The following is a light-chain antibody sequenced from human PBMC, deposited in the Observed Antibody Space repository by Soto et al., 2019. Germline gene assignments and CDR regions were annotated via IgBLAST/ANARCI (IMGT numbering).Light chain of an antibody. Sequence: QSALTQPASVSGSPGQSITISCTGASTDFVAHNCVSWYQQHPHRAPKLIIFDVTTRPSGVSPRFSGSKSGNTASLTISGLRSEDEADYFCNSYANSTTRVFGAGTKLTVL. CDR2: DVT. J-gene: IGLJ1*01. V-gene: IGLV2-14*03. CDR1: STDFVAHNC. CDR3: NSYANSTTRV.